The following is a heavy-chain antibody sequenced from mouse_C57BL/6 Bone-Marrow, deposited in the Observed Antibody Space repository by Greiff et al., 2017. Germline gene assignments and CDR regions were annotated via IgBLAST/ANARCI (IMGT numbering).Heavy chain of an antibody. D-gene: IGHD1-1*01. J-gene: IGHJ2*01. V-gene: IGHV1-74*01. Sequence: QVQLKQPGAELVKPGASVKVSCKASGYTFTSYWMHWVKQRPGQGLEWIGRIHPSDSDTNYNQKFKGKATLTVDKSSSTAYMQLSSLTSEDSAVYYCALISTVVATCDFDYWGQGTTLTVSS. CDR2: IHPSDSDT. CDR3: ALISTVVATCDFDY. CDR1: GYTFTSYW.